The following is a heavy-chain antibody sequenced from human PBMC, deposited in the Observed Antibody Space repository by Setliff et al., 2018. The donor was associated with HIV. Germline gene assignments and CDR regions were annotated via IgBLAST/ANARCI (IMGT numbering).Heavy chain of an antibody. CDR3: ARLGMTTVGIGDVFDI. D-gene: IGHD4-17*01. J-gene: IGHJ3*02. CDR1: GGSISSGGYY. V-gene: IGHV4-61*02. CDR2: ISTSGST. Sequence: PSETLSLTCTVSGGSISSGGYYWSWIRQPAGKGLEWIGRISTSGSTNYNPSLKSRVTISADTSKNQFSLRVRSVTAADTAVYYCARLGMTTVGIGDVFDIWGQGAMVTVSS.